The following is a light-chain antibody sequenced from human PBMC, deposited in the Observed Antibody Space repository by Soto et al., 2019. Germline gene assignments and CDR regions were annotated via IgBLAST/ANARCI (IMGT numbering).Light chain of an antibody. CDR1: QSVDSN. CDR2: GAS. V-gene: IGKV3-15*01. CDR3: QQYNNWPSLT. Sequence: EIVMTQSPVTLYVSPGERATLSCRASQSVDSNLAWYQQKPGQAPRLLIYGASTRATGIPARFSGSGSGTELTLTTSILQSEDFAVYYCQQYNNWPSLTFGQGTTVEIK. J-gene: IGKJ1*01.